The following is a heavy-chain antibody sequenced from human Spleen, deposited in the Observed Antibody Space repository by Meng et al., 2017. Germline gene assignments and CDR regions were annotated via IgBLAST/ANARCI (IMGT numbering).Heavy chain of an antibody. CDR2: ISGSGGST. V-gene: IGHV3-23*01. CDR1: VSTFGSYG. CDR3: ARSSILDY. J-gene: IGHJ4*02. D-gene: IGHD2-15*01. Sequence: WGWVKPVGSLRLTLQASVSTFGSYGMCWVRQAPGKGVEWVAAISGSGGSTYYADSVKVLFTISRDNSKNTLYLQMNSLRAEDTAVYYCARSSILDYWGQGTLVTVSS.